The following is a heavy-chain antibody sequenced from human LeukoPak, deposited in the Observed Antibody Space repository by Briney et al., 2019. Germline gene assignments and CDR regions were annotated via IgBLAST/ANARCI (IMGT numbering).Heavy chain of an antibody. Sequence: PGGSLRLSCAASGFTFSSYGMHWVRQAPGKGLEWVAVISYDGSNKYYADSVKGRFTISRDNSKNTLYLQMNSLRAEDTAVYYCAKDRYCSGGSCSLPRPDYRGQGTLVTVSS. D-gene: IGHD2-15*01. CDR2: ISYDGSNK. CDR3: AKDRYCSGGSCSLPRPDY. J-gene: IGHJ4*02. CDR1: GFTFSSYG. V-gene: IGHV3-30*18.